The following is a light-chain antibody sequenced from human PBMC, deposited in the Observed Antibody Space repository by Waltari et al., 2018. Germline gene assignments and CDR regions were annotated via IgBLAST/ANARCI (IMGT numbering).Light chain of an antibody. CDR1: DIGGRS. J-gene: IGLJ2*01. V-gene: IGLV3-21*02. Sequence: SYILTQPPSVSVAPGQAASITCGGADIGGRSVHWYQQRPGQAPILIVFDDSGRPSGIPGRCPGSRSGNTATLTISRVEAGDEADYFCHLWDGLLDHVVFGGGTKLTVL. CDR3: HLWDGLLDHVV. CDR2: DDS.